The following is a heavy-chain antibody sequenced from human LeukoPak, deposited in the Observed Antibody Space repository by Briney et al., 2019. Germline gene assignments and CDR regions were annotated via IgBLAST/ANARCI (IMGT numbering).Heavy chain of an antibody. Sequence: PSETLSLTCIVSGGSISSYYWSWIRQPPGKGLEWIGYIYYTGSTNYNPSPKSRVTISVDTSKNQLSLKLSSVTAADTAVYYCARQDSGSYLNPLDIWGQGTVVTVSS. D-gene: IGHD1-26*01. CDR3: ARQDSGSYLNPLDI. V-gene: IGHV4-59*08. CDR2: IYYTGST. CDR1: GGSISSYY. J-gene: IGHJ3*02.